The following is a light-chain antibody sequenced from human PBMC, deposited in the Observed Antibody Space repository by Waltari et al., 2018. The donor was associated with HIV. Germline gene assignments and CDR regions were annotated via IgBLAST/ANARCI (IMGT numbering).Light chain of an antibody. V-gene: IGLV1-47*01. J-gene: IGLJ1*01. CDR3: AAWDDSLSGYV. Sequence: QSVLTQPPSASGTPGQRVTISCSGSSHNIGSSYVYWYQQVPGTAPNLLIDSSNHRRAGVPDRFSGAKSGTSPSLASSGLRSEDEADYYCAAWDDSLSGYVFVTGTKVTVL. CDR2: SSN. CDR1: SHNIGSSY.